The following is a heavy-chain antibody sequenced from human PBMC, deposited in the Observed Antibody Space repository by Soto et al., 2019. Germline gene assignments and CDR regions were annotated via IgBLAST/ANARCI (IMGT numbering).Heavy chain of an antibody. CDR3: ARDNRISGYDFPYFDF. J-gene: IGHJ4*02. D-gene: IGHD5-12*01. CDR1: GGSISSYY. Sequence: SSETLSLTCTVSGGSISSYYWSWIRQPPGKGLEWIGYIYYSGSTNYNPSLKSRVTISVDTSKNQFSLKLSSVTAADTAVYYCARDNRISGYDFPYFDFWGQGTLVTSPQ. CDR2: IYYSGST. V-gene: IGHV4-59*01.